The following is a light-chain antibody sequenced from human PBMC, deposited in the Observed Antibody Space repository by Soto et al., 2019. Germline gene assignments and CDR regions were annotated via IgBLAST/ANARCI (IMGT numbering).Light chain of an antibody. V-gene: IGKV3-11*01. Sequence: EVVLTESPVTLSFSPGERATLSWRASQSFRGLLAWYQQKPGQAPRLLIYDAYNRATGIPPRFSGSGYGTDFTLTISSLEPEDSAVYYCQQRHMWPITFGQGTRLEIK. CDR3: QQRHMWPIT. CDR2: DAY. CDR1: QSFRGL. J-gene: IGKJ5*01.